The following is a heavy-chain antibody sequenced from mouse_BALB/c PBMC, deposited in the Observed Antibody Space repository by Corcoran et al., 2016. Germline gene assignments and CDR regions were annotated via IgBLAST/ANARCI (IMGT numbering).Heavy chain of an antibody. CDR1: GYSFTGYT. Sequence: EVQLQQSGPELVKPGASMKISCKASGYSFTGYTMNWVKQSHGKNLEGIGLINPYNGGTSYNQKFKGKATLTVDKSSSTAYMELLSLTSEDSAVYYCARSNYGNYGDYYAMDYWGQGTSVTVSS. D-gene: IGHD2-1*01. CDR3: ARSNYGNYGDYYAMDY. J-gene: IGHJ4*01. V-gene: IGHV1-18*01. CDR2: INPYNGGT.